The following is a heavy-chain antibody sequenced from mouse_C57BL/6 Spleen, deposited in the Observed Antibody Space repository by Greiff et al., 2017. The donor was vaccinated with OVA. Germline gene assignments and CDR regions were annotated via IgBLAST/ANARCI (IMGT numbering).Heavy chain of an antibody. V-gene: IGHV1-55*01. CDR2: IYPGSGNT. Sequence: VQLQQSGAELVKPGASVKMSCKASGYTFTSYWITWVKQRPGQGLEWIGDIYPGSGNTNYNEKFKCKATLTVDTSSSTAYMQLSSLSSEDSAVYNSARWKVTTYDCWGQSTTLTVSS. CDR3: ARWKVTTYDC. J-gene: IGHJ2*01. D-gene: IGHD2-2*01. CDR1: GYTFTSYW.